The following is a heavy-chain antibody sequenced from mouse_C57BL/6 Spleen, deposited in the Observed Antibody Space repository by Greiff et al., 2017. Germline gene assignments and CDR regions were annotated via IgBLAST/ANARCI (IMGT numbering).Heavy chain of an antibody. Sequence: EVQVVESEGGLVKPGRSMKISCTASGFTFSDYYMAWVRQVPEKGLEWVANINYDGSRTFYLDTLKSRVIISRDTAKNILYLQMSSLKSEDTATYYCSRDDDGFAYWGQGTLVTVSS. CDR3: SRDDDGFAY. J-gene: IGHJ3*01. CDR2: INYDGSRT. V-gene: IGHV5-16*01. CDR1: GFTFSDYY.